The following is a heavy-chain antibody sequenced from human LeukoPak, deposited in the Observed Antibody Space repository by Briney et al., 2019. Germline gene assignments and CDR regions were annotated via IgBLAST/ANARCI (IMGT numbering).Heavy chain of an antibody. J-gene: IGHJ4*02. V-gene: IGHV3-53*01. CDR2: IYSGGST. Sequence: GGSLRLSCAASGFTFSSYAMSWVRQAPGKGLEWVSVIYSGGSTYYADSVKGRFTISRDNSKNTLYLQMNSLRAEDTAVYYCASILALIDYWGQGTLVTVSS. CDR1: GFTFSSYA. D-gene: IGHD3-3*02. CDR3: ASILALIDY.